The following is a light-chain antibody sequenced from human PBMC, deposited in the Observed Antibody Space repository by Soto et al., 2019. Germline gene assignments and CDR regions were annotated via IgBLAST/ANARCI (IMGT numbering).Light chain of an antibody. J-gene: IGKJ4*02. CDR2: DAS. CDR3: QQPNHLPVT. V-gene: IGKV3-15*01. CDR1: QSVSGN. Sequence: IGRAPCRASVSVSAGDGSTLSYRASQSVSGNLAWYQQKPGQAPRLLIYDASTKATGVPDRFSGSGSVTEFSLTISRLKPADFAFYSCQQPNHLPVTFGGGTKVDIK.